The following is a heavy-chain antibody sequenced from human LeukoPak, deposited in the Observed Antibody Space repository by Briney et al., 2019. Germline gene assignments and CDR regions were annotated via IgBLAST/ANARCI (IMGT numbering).Heavy chain of an antibody. J-gene: IGHJ4*02. D-gene: IGHD5/OR15-5a*01. CDR1: GFTFSVYG. Sequence: PGGSLRLSCAAAGFTFSVYGMSWVRQAPGKGLEWVSHISSGRSVMNYADSVKGRFTISRDNGENSVYLQMNSLRDEDTAVYYCAGGVYGYNAFDYWGQGTLVSVSS. CDR2: ISSGRSVM. CDR3: AGGVYGYNAFDY. V-gene: IGHV3-48*02.